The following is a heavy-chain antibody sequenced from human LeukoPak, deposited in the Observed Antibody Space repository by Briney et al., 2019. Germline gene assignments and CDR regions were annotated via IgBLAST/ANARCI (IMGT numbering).Heavy chain of an antibody. CDR2: ISPYNGHT. D-gene: IGHD3-22*01. J-gene: IGHJ2*01. V-gene: IGHV1-18*01. Sequence: ASVKVSCKASGYIFIDYGITWVRQAPGQGLEWMGWISPYNGHTNYAQKLQGRVTMTTETSTSTAYMELRSLTSDDTALYYCARRGHYDRGGDLWGRGTLVTVSS. CDR3: ARRGHYDRGGDL. CDR1: GYIFIDYG.